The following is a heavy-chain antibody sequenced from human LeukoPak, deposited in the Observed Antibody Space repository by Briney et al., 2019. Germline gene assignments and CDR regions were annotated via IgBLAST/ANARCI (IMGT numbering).Heavy chain of an antibody. V-gene: IGHV3-74*01. Sequence: GGSLRLSCAASGFTFSSYWMHWVRQAPGKGLVWVSRINSDGSSTSYADSVKGRFTISRDNAKNTLYLQMNSLRAEDTAVYYCASGEGATYYFDYWGQGTLVTVSS. CDR2: INSDGSST. J-gene: IGHJ4*02. D-gene: IGHD1-26*01. CDR1: GFTFSSYW. CDR3: ASGEGATYYFDY.